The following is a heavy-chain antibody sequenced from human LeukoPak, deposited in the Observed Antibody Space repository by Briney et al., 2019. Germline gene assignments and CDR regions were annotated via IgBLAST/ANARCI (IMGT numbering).Heavy chain of an antibody. Sequence: GGSLRLSCAVSGFTFSSYAMSWVRQAPGKGLEWVSAISGSGGSTYYADSVKGRFTISRDNSKNTLYLQMNSLRAEDTAVYYCAKDTIVATWYYYGMDVWGQGTRSPSP. CDR3: AKDTIVATWYYYGMDV. CDR1: GFTFSSYA. J-gene: IGHJ6*02. V-gene: IGHV3-23*01. D-gene: IGHD5-12*01. CDR2: ISGSGGST.